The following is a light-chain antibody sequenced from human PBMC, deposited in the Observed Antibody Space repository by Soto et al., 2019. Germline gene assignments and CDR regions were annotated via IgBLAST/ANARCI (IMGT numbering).Light chain of an antibody. CDR1: QSVSSTY. V-gene: IGKV3-20*01. Sequence: EIVLTQSPVTLSLSPGERATLSCRASQSVSSTYFAWYQQKPGQVPRLLMYGASSRPTGIPDRFSGSGSGQDFTLTITRVEPEDFAVYFCQQYGRSLTFGGGTKVDIK. CDR3: QQYGRSLT. J-gene: IGKJ4*01. CDR2: GAS.